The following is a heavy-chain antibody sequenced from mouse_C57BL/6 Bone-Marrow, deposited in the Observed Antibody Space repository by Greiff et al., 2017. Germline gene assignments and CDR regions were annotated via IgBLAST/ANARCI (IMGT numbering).Heavy chain of an antibody. CDR1: GYAFTYYL. V-gene: IGHV1-54*01. CDR3: ARCRLKQEVDY. CDR2: INPGSGGT. Sequence: QVQLQQSGAELVRPGTSVKVSCKASGYAFTYYLIEWVKQRPGQGLEWIGVINPGSGGTNYNEKFKGKATLSADKSSSTAYMQLSSLTSEDSAVYFCARCRLKQEVDYRGQGTSVTVS. J-gene: IGHJ4*01. D-gene: IGHD3-2*02.